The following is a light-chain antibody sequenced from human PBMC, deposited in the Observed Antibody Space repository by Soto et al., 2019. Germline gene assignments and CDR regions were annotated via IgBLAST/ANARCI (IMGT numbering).Light chain of an antibody. CDR1: QSVSSSY. Sequence: EIVLTQSPATLSLSPGERATLSCGASQSVSSSYVAWYQQKPGLAPRLLIYDASSRATGIPDRFSGSGSAADVTLTISSLEPGEFAVYYCQQYDGARPETLTLGGGTKAEIK. CDR3: QQYDGARPETLT. V-gene: IGKV3D-20*01. CDR2: DAS. J-gene: IGKJ4*01.